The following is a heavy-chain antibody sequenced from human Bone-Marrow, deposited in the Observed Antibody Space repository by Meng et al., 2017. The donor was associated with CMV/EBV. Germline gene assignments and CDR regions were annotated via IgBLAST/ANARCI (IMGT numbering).Heavy chain of an antibody. D-gene: IGHD3-22*01. CDR3: AKRGDSSGTYAMNV. V-gene: IGHV3-30*02. CDR1: GFTFSSYA. J-gene: IGHJ6*02. CDR2: IRFDGTNK. Sequence: GGSLRLSCAASGFTFSSYAMHWVRQAPGKGLEWVVNIRFDGTNKYHADSVKGRFTISRDNSKNTLYLQMNSLRAEDTAVYYCAKRGDSSGTYAMNVWGQGPTVPVSS.